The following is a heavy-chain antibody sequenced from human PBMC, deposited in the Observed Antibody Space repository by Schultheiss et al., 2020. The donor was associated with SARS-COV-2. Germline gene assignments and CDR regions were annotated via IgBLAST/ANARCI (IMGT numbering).Heavy chain of an antibody. D-gene: IGHD2-2*01. Sequence: SQTLSLTCAVYGGSFSGYYWSWIRQPPGKGLEWIGEINQSGSTSYNPSLKSRVTISVDTSKNQFSLKLSSVTAADTAVYYCARGWGSSVIDYWGQGTLVTVSS. CDR3: ARGWGSSVIDY. CDR1: GGSFSGYY. J-gene: IGHJ4*02. V-gene: IGHV4-34*01. CDR2: INQSGST.